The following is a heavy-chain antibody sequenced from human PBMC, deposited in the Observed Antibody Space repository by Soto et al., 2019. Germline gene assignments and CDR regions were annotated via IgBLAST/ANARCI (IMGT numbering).Heavy chain of an antibody. D-gene: IGHD2-15*01. J-gene: IGHJ4*02. CDR2: ISGSGGST. CDR1: GFTFSSYA. Sequence: GGSLRLSCAASGFTFSSYAMSWVRQAPGKGLEWVSAISGSGGSTYYADSVKGRFTISRDNSKNTLYLQMNSLRAEDTAVYYCAKAAERGCSGGSCYADYWGQGTLVTVS. V-gene: IGHV3-23*01. CDR3: AKAAERGCSGGSCYADY.